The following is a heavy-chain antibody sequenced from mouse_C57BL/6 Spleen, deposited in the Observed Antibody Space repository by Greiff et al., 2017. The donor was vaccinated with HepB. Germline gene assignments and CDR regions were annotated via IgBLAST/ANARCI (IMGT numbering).Heavy chain of an antibody. J-gene: IGHJ2*01. CDR1: GYTFTDYE. CDR3: TGAFDY. CDR2: IDPETGGT. Sequence: LVESGAELVRPGASVTLSCKASGYTFTDYEMHWVKQTPVHGLEWIGAIDPETGGTAYNQKFKGKAILTADKSSSTAYMELRSLTSEDSAVYYCTGAFDYWGQGTTLTVSS. V-gene: IGHV1-15*01.